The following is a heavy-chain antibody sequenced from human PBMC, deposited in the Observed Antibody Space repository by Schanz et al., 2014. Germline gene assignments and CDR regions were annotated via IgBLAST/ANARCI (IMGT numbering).Heavy chain of an antibody. CDR2: ISGSGGST. V-gene: IGHV3-23*04. D-gene: IGHD6-13*01. Sequence: VQLVESGGGFVQPGGSLGLSCVVSGFTVSSDHMSWVRQAPGKGLEWVSAISGSGGSTYYADSVRGRFTISRDNAKNSLYLQMNSLRAEDTAVYYCAREQIMAAAGLVDYWGHGTLVTVSS. CDR3: AREQIMAAAGLVDY. J-gene: IGHJ4*01. CDR1: GFTVSSDH.